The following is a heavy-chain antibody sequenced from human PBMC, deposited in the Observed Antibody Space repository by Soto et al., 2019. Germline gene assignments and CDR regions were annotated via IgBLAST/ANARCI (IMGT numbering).Heavy chain of an antibody. Sequence: GGSLRLSCAASGFTFGSYAMHWVRQAPSKGLEWVAVISYDGSNKYYADSVKGRFTISRDNSKNTLYLQMNSLRAEDTAVYYCAIDWIRSVRPPGYLVYWCQRTLVTLFS. D-gene: IGHD3-10*02. V-gene: IGHV3-30-3*01. CDR2: ISYDGSNK. J-gene: IGHJ4*02. CDR1: GFTFGSYA. CDR3: AIDWIRSVRPPGYLVY.